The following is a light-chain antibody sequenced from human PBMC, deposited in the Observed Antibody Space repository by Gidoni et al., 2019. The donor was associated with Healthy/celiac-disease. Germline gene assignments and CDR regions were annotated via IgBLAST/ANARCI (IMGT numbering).Light chain of an antibody. Sequence: ELVMTQSPPTQSVSPGERATLSCRASQSVSSKLAEYQQKPGQAPRLLIYGASTRATGIPARFSGSGSGTEFTLTNSSLQSEDFAVYYCQQYNNWPPYTFGQGTKLEIK. CDR2: GAS. J-gene: IGKJ2*01. V-gene: IGKV3-15*01. CDR3: QQYNNWPPYT. CDR1: QSVSSK.